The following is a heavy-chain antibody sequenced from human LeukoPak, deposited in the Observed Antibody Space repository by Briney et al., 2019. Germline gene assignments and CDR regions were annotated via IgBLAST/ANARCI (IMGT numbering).Heavy chain of an antibody. CDR3: ARDGNLYYYYMDV. Sequence: GGSLRLSCAASGFTFDDYGMGWVRQVPGKGLEWVSGINWNGSGAGCADSVKGRFTISRDNAKNSLYLQMNSLRAEDTAVYYCARDGNLYYYYMDVWGKGTTVTISS. J-gene: IGHJ6*03. D-gene: IGHD1-1*01. V-gene: IGHV3-20*04. CDR2: INWNGSGA. CDR1: GFTFDDYG.